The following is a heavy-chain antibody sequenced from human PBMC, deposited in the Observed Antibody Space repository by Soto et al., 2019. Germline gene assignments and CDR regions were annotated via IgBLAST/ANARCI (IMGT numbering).Heavy chain of an antibody. CDR2: IYYSGST. J-gene: IGHJ4*02. CDR1: GGSISSYY. D-gene: IGHD5-12*01. Sequence: QVQLQESGPGLVKPSETLSLTCTVSGGSISSYYWSWIRQPPGKGLEWIGYIYYSGSTNYTPSLKSRVTISVDTSKNQFSLKLSSVTAADTAVYYCARRGGYDLGLFDYWGQGTLVTVSS. V-gene: IGHV4-59*01. CDR3: ARRGGYDLGLFDY.